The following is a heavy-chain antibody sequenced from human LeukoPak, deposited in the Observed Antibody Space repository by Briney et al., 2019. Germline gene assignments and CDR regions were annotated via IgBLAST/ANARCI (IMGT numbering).Heavy chain of an antibody. CDR1: GFTVSSNY. CDR3: ARDTSYDYGDYGGAFDI. Sequence: GGSLRLSCAASGFTVSSNYMSWVRQAPGKGLEWVSVIYSGGSRYYADSVKGRFTISRDNSKNTLYLQMNSLRAEDTAVYYCARDTSYDYGDYGGAFDIWGQGTMVTVSS. V-gene: IGHV3-66*01. D-gene: IGHD4-17*01. CDR2: IYSGGSR. J-gene: IGHJ3*02.